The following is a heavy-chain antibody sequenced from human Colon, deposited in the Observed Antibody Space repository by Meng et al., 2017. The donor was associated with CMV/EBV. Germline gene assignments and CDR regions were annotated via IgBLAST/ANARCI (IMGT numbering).Heavy chain of an antibody. CDR3: ARGRAERLLWEDWLDP. CDR2: INDSGST. V-gene: IGHV4-34*01. J-gene: IGHJ5*02. Sequence: GSLRLSCVVYGGSFSNYYWSWIRQAPGKGLEWIGEINDSGSTIYNPSLKSRVIISLDTSKNQFSLNLSSVTAADTAFYYCARGRAERLLWEDWLDPWGQGTLVTVSS. D-gene: IGHD1-26*01. CDR1: GGSFSNYY.